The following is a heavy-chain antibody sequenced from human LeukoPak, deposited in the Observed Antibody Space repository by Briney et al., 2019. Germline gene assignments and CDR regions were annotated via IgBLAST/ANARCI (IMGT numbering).Heavy chain of an antibody. CDR3: ARVRGESPRWFDP. J-gene: IGHJ5*02. V-gene: IGHV3-23*01. CDR2: IRGSGDST. Sequence: GGSLRLSCAASGFTFSSYALSWVRQAPGQGLEWVSAIRGSGDSTYYADSVKGRFTVSRDNAKNMLYLQVNSLRAEDTAVYYCARVRGESPRWFDPWGQGTLVTVSS. CDR1: GFTFSSYA. D-gene: IGHD3-10*01.